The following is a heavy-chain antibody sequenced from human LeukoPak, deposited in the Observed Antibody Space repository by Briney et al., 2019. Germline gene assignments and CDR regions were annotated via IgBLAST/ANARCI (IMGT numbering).Heavy chain of an antibody. J-gene: IGHJ4*02. Sequence: ASVKVPCKASGYTFTGYYMHWVRQAPGQGLEWMGWINPNSGGTNYAQNFQGRVTMTRDTSISTTYMELSRLRSDDTAVYYCARDQNYYGSGSYYNTDYWGQGTLVTVSS. CDR1: GYTFTGYY. CDR2: INPNSGGT. D-gene: IGHD3-10*01. V-gene: IGHV1-2*02. CDR3: ARDQNYYGSGSYYNTDY.